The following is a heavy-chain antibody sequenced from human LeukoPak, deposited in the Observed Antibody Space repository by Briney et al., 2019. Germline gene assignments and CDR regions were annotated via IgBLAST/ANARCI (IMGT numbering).Heavy chain of an antibody. J-gene: IGHJ4*02. CDR2: IYPGDSDT. D-gene: IGHD6-13*01. V-gene: IGHV5-51*01. CDR1: GYSFTSYW. Sequence: GESLKTSFKGSGYSFTSYWIGGVRQMPGKGLEWMGIIYPGDSDTRYSPSFQGQVTISADKSVRSAYLQWSSLLASNTAMYYFATGIAVPGTSPYFDYWGQGTLVTVSS. CDR3: ATGIAVPGTSPYFDY.